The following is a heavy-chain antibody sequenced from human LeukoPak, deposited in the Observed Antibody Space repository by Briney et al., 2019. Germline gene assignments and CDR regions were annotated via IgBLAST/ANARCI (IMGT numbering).Heavy chain of an antibody. CDR3: ARQVKVIPAATLDY. Sequence: SATLSLTCTVSGGTITGYYWSWIRQPPGKGLEWIASIYDGGSAYYNPSLNSRVTISVDTSENQFSLKVRSVTAADTAVYYCARQVKVIPAATLDYWGQGTLVTVST. CDR1: GGTITGYY. CDR2: IYDGGSA. V-gene: IGHV4-59*05. J-gene: IGHJ4*02. D-gene: IGHD2-2*01.